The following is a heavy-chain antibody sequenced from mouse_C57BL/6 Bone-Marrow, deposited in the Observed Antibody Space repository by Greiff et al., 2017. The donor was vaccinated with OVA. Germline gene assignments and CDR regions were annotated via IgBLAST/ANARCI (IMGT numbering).Heavy chain of an antibody. CDR3: ARWVTTVVAGDYAMDY. Sequence: QVQLQQPGAELVRPGSSVKLSCKASGYTFTSYWMHWVKQRPIQGLEWIGNIDPSDSETHYNQKFKDKATLTVDKSSSTAYMQLSSLTSEDSAVYSCARWVTTVVAGDYAMDYWGQGTSVTVSS. CDR2: IDPSDSET. D-gene: IGHD1-1*01. J-gene: IGHJ4*01. V-gene: IGHV1-52*01. CDR1: GYTFTSYW.